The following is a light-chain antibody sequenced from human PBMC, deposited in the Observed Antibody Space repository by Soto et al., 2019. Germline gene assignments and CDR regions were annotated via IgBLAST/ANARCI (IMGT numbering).Light chain of an antibody. J-gene: IGKJ4*01. CDR2: GAS. V-gene: IGKV3-20*01. CDR1: QSVSSSY. CDR3: QQYGSSPLLT. Sequence: IVLTQSPATLSLSPGKRATLSCRASQSVSSSYLAWYQQKPGQAPRLLIYGASSRATGIPDRFSGSGSGTDFTLTISRLEPEDFAVYYCQQYGSSPLLTFGGGTKVDI.